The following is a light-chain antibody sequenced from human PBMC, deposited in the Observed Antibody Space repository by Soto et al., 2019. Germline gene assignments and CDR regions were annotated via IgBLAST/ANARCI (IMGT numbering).Light chain of an antibody. CDR1: DIGDKR. V-gene: IGLV3-21*02. CDR2: NDR. J-gene: IGLJ2*01. CDR3: QVWHIISDHVV. Sequence: SYELTQAPSVSVAPGQTAWVTCGGDDIGDKRVHWYQQRPGQAPVLVVYNDRDRPSGIPERFSGSNSGNTATLTISRVEAGDEADYYCQVWHIISDHVVFGGGTKLTVL.